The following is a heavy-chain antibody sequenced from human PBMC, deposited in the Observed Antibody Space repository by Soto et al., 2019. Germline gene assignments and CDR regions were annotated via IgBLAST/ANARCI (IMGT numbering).Heavy chain of an antibody. V-gene: IGHV4-38-2*02. CDR2: IYHSGST. D-gene: IGHD2-15*01. J-gene: IGHJ6*02. CDR3: ARDRVVVAATALYYYYGMDV. CDR1: GYSLSSGYY. Sequence: SETLSLPCAVSGYSLSSGYYWGWIRQPPGKGLEWIGSIYHSGSTYYNPSLKSRVTISVDTSKNQFSLKLSSVTAADTAVYYCARDRVVVAATALYYYYGMDVWGQGTTVTVSS.